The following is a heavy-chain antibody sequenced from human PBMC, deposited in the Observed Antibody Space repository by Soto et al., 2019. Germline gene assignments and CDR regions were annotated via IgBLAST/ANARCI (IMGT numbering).Heavy chain of an antibody. V-gene: IGHV4-59*08. Sequence: SETLSLTCTVSGGSISSYYWSWIRQPPGKGLEWIGYIYYSGSTNYNPSLKSRVTISVDTSKNQFSLKLSSVTAADTALYYFARRYCSSTSCYDHAFDIWGQGTMVTVPS. CDR1: GGSISSYY. D-gene: IGHD2-2*01. J-gene: IGHJ3*02. CDR3: ARRYCSSTSCYDHAFDI. CDR2: IYYSGST.